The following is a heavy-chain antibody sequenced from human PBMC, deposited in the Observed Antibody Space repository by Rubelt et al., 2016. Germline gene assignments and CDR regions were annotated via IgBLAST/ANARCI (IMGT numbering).Heavy chain of an antibody. V-gene: IGHV3-23*01. J-gene: IGHJ5*01. CDR1: GFAFSGYT. Sequence: GGLVQPGGSLRLSCAASGFAFSGYTMTWVRQAPGKGLEWVSCIMYHGSSTYYADSVKGRFTISRDNSKNILYLQMNSLRAEDTAVYFCAKGGLSYSTALDSWGQGTLVTVSS. D-gene: IGHD6-13*01. CDR2: IMYHGSST. CDR3: AKGGLSYSTALDS.